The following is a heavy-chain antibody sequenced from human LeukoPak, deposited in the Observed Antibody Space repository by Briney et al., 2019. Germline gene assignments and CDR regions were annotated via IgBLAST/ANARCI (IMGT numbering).Heavy chain of an antibody. V-gene: IGHV3-66*01. CDR1: GFTVSSNY. J-gene: IGHJ4*02. D-gene: IGHD5-24*01. CDR2: IYSGGST. Sequence: GGSLRLSCAASGFTVSSNYMSWVRQAPGKGLEWVSVIYSGGSTYYADSMKGRFTISRDNSKNTLYLQMNSLRAEDTAVYYCARGEGRDGYNQEDYWGQGTLVTVSS. CDR3: ARGEGRDGYNQEDY.